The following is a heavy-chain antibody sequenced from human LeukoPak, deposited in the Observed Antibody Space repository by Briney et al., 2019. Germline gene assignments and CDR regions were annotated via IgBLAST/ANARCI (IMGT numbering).Heavy chain of an antibody. J-gene: IGHJ4*02. CDR3: ARALTTLTYEGY. V-gene: IGHV3-21*01. CDR1: GFTFSSYT. Sequence: KAGGSLRLSCAASGFTFSSYTMHWIRQAPGKVLEWVSSISGSNSYIFYADSVKGRFTVSRDNAKDSLYLQMNSLRAEDTAVYYCARALTTLTYEGYWGQGTLVTVSS. CDR2: ISGSNSYI. D-gene: IGHD1-1*01.